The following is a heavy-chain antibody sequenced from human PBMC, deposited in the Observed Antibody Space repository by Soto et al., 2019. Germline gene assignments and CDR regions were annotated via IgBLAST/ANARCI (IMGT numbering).Heavy chain of an antibody. V-gene: IGHV3-33*01. CDR3: ARDAAARDGRGGMDV. D-gene: IGHD6-6*01. CDR2: IFYDESKE. CDR1: GFTFRQYG. J-gene: IGHJ6*02. Sequence: PGGSLRLSCAASGFTFRQYGMHWVRQAPGKGLEWVAVIFYDESKEYYADSVRGRFTISRDNSNNMLYLQMNSLRGEDTALYYCARDAAARDGRGGMDVWGQGTTVTVSS.